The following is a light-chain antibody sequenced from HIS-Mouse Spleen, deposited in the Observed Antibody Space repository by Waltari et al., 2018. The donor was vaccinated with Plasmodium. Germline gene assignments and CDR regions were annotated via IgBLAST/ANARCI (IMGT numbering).Light chain of an antibody. J-gene: IGLJ2*01. V-gene: IGLV3-19*01. Sequence: SSELTQDPAVSVALGQTVRITCQGDSLRSYYASWYQKKPGQAPVLVIYGKNNRPAGIPDRFSGSSSGNTASLTITGAQAEDDADYYCNSRDSSGNHLVFGGGTKLTVL. CDR3: NSRDSSGNHLV. CDR2: GKN. CDR1: SLRSYY.